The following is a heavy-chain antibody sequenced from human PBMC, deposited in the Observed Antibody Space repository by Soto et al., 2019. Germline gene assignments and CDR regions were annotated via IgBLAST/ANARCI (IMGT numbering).Heavy chain of an antibody. CDR2: IYPGDSDT. Sequence: PGESLKISCKGSGYSFTSYWIGWVRQMPGKGLEWMGIIYPGDSDTRYSPSFQGQVTISADKSISTAYLQWSSLKASDTAMYYCARLSPMDILTGSVAFDVWGQGIMVTGSS. CDR3: ARLSPMDILTGSVAFDV. J-gene: IGHJ3*01. CDR1: GYSFTSYW. V-gene: IGHV5-51*01. D-gene: IGHD3-9*01.